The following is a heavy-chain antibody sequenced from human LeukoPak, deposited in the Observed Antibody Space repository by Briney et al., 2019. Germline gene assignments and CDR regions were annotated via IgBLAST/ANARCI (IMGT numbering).Heavy chain of an antibody. Sequence: SVKVSCKASGGTFSSYAISWVRQAPGQGLEWMGRIIPILGIANYAQKFQGRVTITADKSTSTAYMELSSLRSEDTAVYYCARADSSGWMGVDYWGQGTLVTVSS. V-gene: IGHV1-69*04. CDR1: GGTFSSYA. CDR2: IIPILGIA. D-gene: IGHD6-19*01. CDR3: ARADSSGWMGVDY. J-gene: IGHJ4*02.